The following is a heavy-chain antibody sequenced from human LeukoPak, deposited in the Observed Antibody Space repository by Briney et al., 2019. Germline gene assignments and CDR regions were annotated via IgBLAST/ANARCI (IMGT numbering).Heavy chain of an antibody. CDR2: FTGSGGNT. CDR1: GFTFSKYT. J-gene: IGHJ4*02. V-gene: IGHV3-23*01. CDR3: AKWGDYDVLTGYYVSDY. D-gene: IGHD3-9*01. Sequence: GGSLRLSCAASGFTFSKYTMSWVRQGPGKGLDWVSAFTGSGGNTYYADSVKGPFTISRDNYKNTLYLQMNSLRAEDTAVYYCAKWGDYDVLTGYYVSDYWGQGALVTVPS.